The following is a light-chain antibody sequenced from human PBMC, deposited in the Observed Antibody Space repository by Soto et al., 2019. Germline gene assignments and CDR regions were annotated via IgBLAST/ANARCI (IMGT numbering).Light chain of an antibody. CDR3: QQYGSSPWT. CDR1: QSVSSSY. CDR2: GAS. J-gene: IGKJ1*01. V-gene: IGKV3-20*01. Sequence: EIVLTQSPGTLSLSPGERATLSCRASQSVSSSYVAWYQQKPGLAPRLLMYGASSRATGIPDRFIGSGSGTDFTLTISRLEPEDFAVYYCQQYGSSPWTFGQGTKVEIK.